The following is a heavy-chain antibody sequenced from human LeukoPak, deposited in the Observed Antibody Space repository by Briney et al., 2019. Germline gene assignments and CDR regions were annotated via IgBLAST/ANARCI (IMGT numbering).Heavy chain of an antibody. D-gene: IGHD3-22*01. V-gene: IGHV4-30-4*01. Sequence: PSETLSLTCTVSGGSISSGDYYWSWIRQPPGKGLEWIGYIYYSGSTYYNPSLKSRVTISVDTSKNQFSLKLSSVIAADTAVCYCARDRGYDSSGYPPAWWYFDLWGRGTLVTVSS. CDR1: GGSISSGDYY. CDR3: ARDRGYDSSGYPPAWWYFDL. J-gene: IGHJ2*01. CDR2: IYYSGST.